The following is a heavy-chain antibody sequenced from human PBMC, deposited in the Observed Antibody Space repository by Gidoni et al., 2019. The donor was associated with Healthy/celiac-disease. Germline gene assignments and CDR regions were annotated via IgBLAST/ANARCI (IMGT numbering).Heavy chain of an antibody. Sequence: QVQMVESGGGVVKPGRCLRLSWAGAGFTFRSYGLHWVRQAPGKGLEWVAVIWYDGSNKYYADSVKGRFTISRDNSKNTLYLQMNSLRAEDTAVYYCAREPNFDYYDSSGYPIDYWGQGTLVTVSS. CDR3: AREPNFDYYDSSGYPIDY. CDR2: IWYDGSNK. CDR1: GFTFRSYG. J-gene: IGHJ4*02. V-gene: IGHV3-33*01. D-gene: IGHD3-22*01.